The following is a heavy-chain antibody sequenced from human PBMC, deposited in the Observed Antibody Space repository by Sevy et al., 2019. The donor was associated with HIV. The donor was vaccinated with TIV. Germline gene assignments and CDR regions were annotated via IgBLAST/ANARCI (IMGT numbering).Heavy chain of an antibody. J-gene: IGHJ4*02. CDR1: GFTFSSYA. CDR2: ISGSGGST. Sequence: GGSLRLSCAASGFTFSSYAMSWVRQAPGKGLEWVSAISGSGGSTYYAVSVKGRVTISRDNSKNTLYLQMNSMRAEDTAVYYCAKAPPMIVVVITTYFDYWGQGTLVTVSS. V-gene: IGHV3-23*01. D-gene: IGHD3-22*01. CDR3: AKAPPMIVVVITTYFDY.